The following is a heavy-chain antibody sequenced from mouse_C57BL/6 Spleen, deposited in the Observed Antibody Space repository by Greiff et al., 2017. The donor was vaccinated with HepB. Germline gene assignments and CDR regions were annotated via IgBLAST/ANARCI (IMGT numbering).Heavy chain of an antibody. CDR1: GYTFTSYW. D-gene: IGHD2-1*01. J-gene: IGHJ4*01. V-gene: IGHV1-59*01. Sequence: QVQLKQPGAELVRPGTSVKLSCKASGYTFTSYWMHWVKQRPGQGLEWIGVIDPSDSYSNYNQKFKGKATLTVDTSSSTAYMQLSSLTSEDTEVYYCAPYGNYDYYSIDYWGQGTSVTVSS. CDR2: IDPSDSYS. CDR3: APYGNYDYYSIDY.